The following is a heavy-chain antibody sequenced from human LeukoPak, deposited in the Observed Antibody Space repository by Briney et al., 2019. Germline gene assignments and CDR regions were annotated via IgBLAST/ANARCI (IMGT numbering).Heavy chain of an antibody. CDR3: ARDDREGYGSGSYYNANWFDP. D-gene: IGHD3-10*01. J-gene: IGHJ5*02. Sequence: SETLSLTCAVYGGSFSGYYWGWIRQPPGKGLEWIGSIYHSGSTYYNPSLKSRVTISVDTSKNQFSLKLSSVTAADTAVYYCARDDREGYGSGSYYNANWFDPWGQGTLVTVSS. CDR2: IYHSGST. CDR1: GGSFSGYY. V-gene: IGHV4-38-2*02.